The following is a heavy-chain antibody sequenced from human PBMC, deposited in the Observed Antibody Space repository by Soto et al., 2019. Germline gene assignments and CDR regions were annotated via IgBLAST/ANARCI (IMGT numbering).Heavy chain of an antibody. CDR2: ITGSTGTT. CDR3: AKDTSSSPSYMDV. Sequence: EVQVLESGGGSVQPGGSLRLSCAASGFTFSNFAMSWLRHAPGKGLEWVSEITGSTGTTYYADSVRGRFIISRDKSQNTLHLQMNSLRPEDTAVYSCAKDTSSSPSYMDVWGKGTTVTVSS. D-gene: IGHD2-2*01. J-gene: IGHJ6*03. CDR1: GFTFSNFA. V-gene: IGHV3-23*01.